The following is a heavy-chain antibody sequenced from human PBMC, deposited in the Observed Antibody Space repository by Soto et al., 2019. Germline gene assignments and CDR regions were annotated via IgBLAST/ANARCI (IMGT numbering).Heavy chain of an antibody. CDR1: GFSFEEYA. J-gene: IGHJ4*02. Sequence: EVQLVDSGGGLVQPGRSLRLSCEASGFSFEEYAMHWVRQSPGKGLEWVAGIGWESDTLAYADSVKGRFTISRDNAKNSLFLEMKSLRPEDTALYYCAKGLTFFTNVEDTVAFDSWGQGTLVVVSS. D-gene: IGHD3-9*01. CDR3: AKGLTFFTNVEDTVAFDS. CDR2: IGWESDTL. V-gene: IGHV3-9*01.